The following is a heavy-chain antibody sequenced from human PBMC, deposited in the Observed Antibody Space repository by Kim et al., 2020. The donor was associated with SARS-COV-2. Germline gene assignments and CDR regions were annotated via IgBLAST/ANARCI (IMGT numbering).Heavy chain of an antibody. Sequence: GGSLRLSCAASGFTFGDYAMHWVRQAPGKGLEWVSGISWNSGSIGYADSVKGRFTISRDNAKNSLYLQMNSLRAEDTVLYYCAKDSGVTIFGVVVDYYYMDVWGQGTTVTVSS. J-gene: IGHJ6*03. D-gene: IGHD3-3*01. V-gene: IGHV3-9*01. CDR2: ISWNSGSI. CDR3: AKDSGVTIFGVVVDYYYMDV. CDR1: GFTFGDYA.